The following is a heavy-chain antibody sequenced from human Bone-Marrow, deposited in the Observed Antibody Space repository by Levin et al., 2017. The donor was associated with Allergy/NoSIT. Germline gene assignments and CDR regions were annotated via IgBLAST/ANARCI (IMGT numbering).Heavy chain of an antibody. J-gene: IGHJ6*03. CDR3: ARWAYGSGSNSYEYYDYYMDG. Sequence: SETLSLTCTVSGGSISSGGYYWSWIRQHPGTGLEWIGYIYYSGSTYYNPSLKSRVTISVDTSKNQFSLKLSSVTAADTAVYYCARWAYGSGSNSYEYYDYYMDGWGKGTTVTVSS. CDR1: GGSISSGGYY. D-gene: IGHD3-10*01. V-gene: IGHV4-31*03. CDR2: IYYSGST.